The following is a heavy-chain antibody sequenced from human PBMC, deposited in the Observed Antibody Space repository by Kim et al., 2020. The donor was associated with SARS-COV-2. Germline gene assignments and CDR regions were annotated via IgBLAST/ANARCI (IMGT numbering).Heavy chain of an antibody. J-gene: IGHJ4*02. CDR3: ARDLSGYGLYGY. Sequence: ASVKVSCKASGYTFTSYGISWVRQAPGQGLEWMGWISAYNGNTNYAQKLQGRITMSTDTSTSTAYMELRSLRSDDTAVYYCARDLSGYGLYGYWGQGTLVTVPS. V-gene: IGHV1-18*01. CDR2: ISAYNGNT. CDR1: GYTFTSYG. D-gene: IGHD5-12*01.